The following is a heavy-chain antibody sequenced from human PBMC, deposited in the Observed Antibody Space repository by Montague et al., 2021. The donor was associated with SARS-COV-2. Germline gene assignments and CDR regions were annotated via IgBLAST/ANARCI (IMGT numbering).Heavy chain of an antibody. CDR2: IYYSGST. D-gene: IGHD3-22*01. J-gene: IGHJ4*02. Sequence: SETLSLTCTVSGGSISSSSYYWGWIRQPPGKGLEWIGSIYYSGSTYYNPSLKSRVTISVDTSKNQFSLKLSSVTAADTAVYYCAREGGWLSRGSYYFDYGGKGPRVTVPS. V-gene: IGHV4-39*07. CDR1: GGSISSSSYY. CDR3: AREGGWLSRGSYYFDY.